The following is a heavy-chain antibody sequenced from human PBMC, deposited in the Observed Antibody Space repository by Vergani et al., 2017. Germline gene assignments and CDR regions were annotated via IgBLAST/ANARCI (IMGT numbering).Heavy chain of an antibody. D-gene: IGHD3-3*01. V-gene: IGHV1-8*01. CDR2: MNPNSGNT. J-gene: IGHJ6*03. Sequence: QVQLVQSGAEVKKPGASVKVSCKASGYTFTSYDINWVRQATGQGLEWMGWMNPNSGNTGYAQKFQGRVTMTRNTSISTAYMELSSLRAEDTAVYYCAIRKAVPTIFGVVAFYYYYMDVWGKGTTVTVSS. CDR3: AIRKAVPTIFGVVAFYYYYMDV. CDR1: GYTFTSYD.